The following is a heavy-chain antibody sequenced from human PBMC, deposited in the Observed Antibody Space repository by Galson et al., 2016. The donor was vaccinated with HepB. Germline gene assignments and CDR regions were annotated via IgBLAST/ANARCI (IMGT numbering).Heavy chain of an antibody. CDR3: ARIAADGSTFDY. J-gene: IGHJ4*02. V-gene: IGHV3-21*04. D-gene: IGHD6-13*01. CDR1: GFTFSYFT. CDR2: ISYILSDV. Sequence: SLRLSCAASGFTFSYFTMNWVRQAPGKGLEWVSSISYILSDVYYADSVKGRFTISRDNAKNSVYLQLNSLSADDTAMFYCARIAADGSTFDYWGQGTLVTVSS.